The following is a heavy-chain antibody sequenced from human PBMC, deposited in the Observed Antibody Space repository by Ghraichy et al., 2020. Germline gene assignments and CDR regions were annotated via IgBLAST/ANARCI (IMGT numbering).Heavy chain of an antibody. D-gene: IGHD6-6*01. J-gene: IGHJ6*02. V-gene: IGHV3-21*01. CDR3: ARDDATTARQSGMDV. CDR2: ISRTSSHI. CDR1: GFAFSVYD. Sequence: GGSLRLSCAASGFAFSVYDMNWVRQTPGKGLEWVSYISRTSSHIYDADSVRGRFIISRDNAKNSLYLEIHSLRAEDTGIYYCARDDATTARQSGMDVWGQGTTVIVSS.